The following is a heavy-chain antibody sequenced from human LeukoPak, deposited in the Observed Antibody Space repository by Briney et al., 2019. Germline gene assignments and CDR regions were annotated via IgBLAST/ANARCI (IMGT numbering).Heavy chain of an antibody. J-gene: IGHJ4*02. V-gene: IGHV3-53*01. CDR2: IYSGGST. D-gene: IGHD2-2*01. Sequence: GGSLRLSCAASGFTVSSNYMGWVRQAPGKGLEWVSVIYSGGSTYYADSVKGRFTISRDNSKNTLYFQMNSLRAEDTAVYYCARGGVPAASFGELDYWGQGTQVTVSS. CDR3: ARGGVPAASFGELDY. CDR1: GFTVSSNY.